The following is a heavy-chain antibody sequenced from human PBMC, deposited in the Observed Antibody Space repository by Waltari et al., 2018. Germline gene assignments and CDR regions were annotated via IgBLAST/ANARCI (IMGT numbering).Heavy chain of an antibody. J-gene: IGHJ5*02. Sequence: QVQLQQWGAGLLKPSETLSLTCAVYGGSFSGYYWSWIRQPPGKGLEWIGEINHSGNTNYNPSLKSRVTISVDTSKNQFSLKLSSVTAADTAVYYCARLGVQQLRGFDPWGQGTLVTVSS. D-gene: IGHD6-13*01. CDR2: INHSGNT. V-gene: IGHV4-34*01. CDR1: GGSFSGYY. CDR3: ARLGVQQLRGFDP.